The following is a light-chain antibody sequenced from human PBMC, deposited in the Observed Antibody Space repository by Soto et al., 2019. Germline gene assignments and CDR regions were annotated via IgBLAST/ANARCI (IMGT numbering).Light chain of an antibody. CDR2: DAS. CDR1: QNISVW. J-gene: IGKJ2*01. CDR3: QQYDSSSPT. V-gene: IGKV1-5*01. Sequence: DIQMTQSPSTLSASVGDGVTITCRASQNISVWLAWYQQRPGKAPKFLIYDASNLETGVSSRFSGSGSGTEFTLTTRSLHPDDFATYYCQQYDSSSPTFGRGTKLEIK.